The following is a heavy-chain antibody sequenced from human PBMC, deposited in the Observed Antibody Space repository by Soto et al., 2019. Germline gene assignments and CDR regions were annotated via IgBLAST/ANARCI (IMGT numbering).Heavy chain of an antibody. D-gene: IGHD4-17*01. Sequence: EVQLLESGGGLVQPGGSLRLSCAASGFPFDDYGMTWVRQAPGKGLEWVSTISESGGSTYYADSVKGRFTISRDNSKNTLYLQMNSLTAEDTALYYFANLVTPGSWGRGTLVTVSS. CDR2: ISESGGST. CDR1: GFPFDDYG. V-gene: IGHV3-23*01. J-gene: IGHJ5*02. CDR3: ANLVTPGS.